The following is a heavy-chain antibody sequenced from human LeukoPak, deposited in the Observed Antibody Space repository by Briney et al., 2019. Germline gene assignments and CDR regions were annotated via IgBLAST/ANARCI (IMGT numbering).Heavy chain of an antibody. J-gene: IGHJ3*02. CDR2: FYSRTSV. D-gene: IGHD3-22*01. CDR1: GDSVSSNY. Sequence: SETLSLTCTVSGDSVSSNYWSWIRQPPGKGLEWLGYFYSRTSVTFNPSFQSRVTMSSDTSKNQVSLKLSSVTAADTAVYYCARSTTPYYYDSSGYYKTRAFDIWGQGTMVTVSS. V-gene: IGHV4-59*02. CDR3: ARSTTPYYYDSSGYYKTRAFDI.